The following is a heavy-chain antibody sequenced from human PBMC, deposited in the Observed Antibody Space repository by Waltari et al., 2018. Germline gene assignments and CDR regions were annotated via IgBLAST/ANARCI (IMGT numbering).Heavy chain of an antibody. Sequence: QLHLQESGPGLVQPSETLSLTCSVSGGSITTNRHYWGWIRQPPVKGLEWTATISYSGAPDTSPFLKSRLTISADTFKNQVSLKLSSVTAADAAVYYCAKYVGASIGTAAFDVWGRGTMVTVAS. D-gene: IGHD3-16*01. V-gene: IGHV4-39*01. CDR1: GGSITTNRHY. CDR2: ISYSGAP. J-gene: IGHJ3*01. CDR3: AKYVGASIGTAAFDV.